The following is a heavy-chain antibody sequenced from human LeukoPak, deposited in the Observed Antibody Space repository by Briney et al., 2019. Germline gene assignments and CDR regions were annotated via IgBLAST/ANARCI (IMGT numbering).Heavy chain of an antibody. V-gene: IGHV4-34*01. D-gene: IGHD2/OR15-2a*01. CDR3: ARLNNIILFDP. Sequence: SETLSLTCTVSGGSISGYYRSWIRQPPGKGLEWIGEINHSGSTNYNPSLKSRVTISVDTSKNQFSLKLSSVTAADTAVYYCARLNNIILFDPWGQGTLVTVSS. CDR2: INHSGST. J-gene: IGHJ5*02. CDR1: GGSISGYY.